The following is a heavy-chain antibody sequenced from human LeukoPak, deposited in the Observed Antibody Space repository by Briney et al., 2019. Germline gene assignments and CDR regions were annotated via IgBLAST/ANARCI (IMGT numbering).Heavy chain of an antibody. CDR2: IIPIFGTA. CDR1: GGTFSSYA. CDR3: ARARQGLNDFDY. Sequence: ASVKVSCKASGGTFSSYAISWVRQAPGQGLEWMGGIIPIFGTANYAQKFQGGVTITTDESTSTAYMELSSLRSEDTAVYYCARARQGLNDFDYWGQGTLVTVSS. J-gene: IGHJ4*02. V-gene: IGHV1-69*05.